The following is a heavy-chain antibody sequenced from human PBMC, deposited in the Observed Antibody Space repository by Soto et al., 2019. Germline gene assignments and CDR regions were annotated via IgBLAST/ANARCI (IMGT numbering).Heavy chain of an antibody. Sequence: EVQLVESGGRLVQPGGSLRLSCAASGFTLSNYSMNWARQAPGKGLEWVSYISSSSSAIYYADSVKGRFTISRDNAKNSLYLQMNSRRDEDTAVYYCVRGGAFKVDYWGQGTLVTVSS. CDR3: VRGGAFKVDY. D-gene: IGHD3-16*01. J-gene: IGHJ4*02. CDR2: ISSSSSAI. CDR1: GFTLSNYS. V-gene: IGHV3-48*02.